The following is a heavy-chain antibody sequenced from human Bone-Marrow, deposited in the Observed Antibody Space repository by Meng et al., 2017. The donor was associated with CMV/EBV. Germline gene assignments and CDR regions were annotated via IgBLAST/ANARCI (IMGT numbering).Heavy chain of an antibody. D-gene: IGHD3-3*01. J-gene: IGHJ6*02. CDR2: IYSCGSST. CDR3: AKDREYYDYNYGMDV. V-gene: IGHV3-23*03. CDR1: GYSFTSYW. Sequence: SGYSFTSYWLGWVRQMPGKGREWVSVIYSCGSSTYYAATVKGRFTISRDNSKNTLLLQMNSLRVEDTAVYYRAKDREYYDYNYGMDVWGQGTTVTVSS.